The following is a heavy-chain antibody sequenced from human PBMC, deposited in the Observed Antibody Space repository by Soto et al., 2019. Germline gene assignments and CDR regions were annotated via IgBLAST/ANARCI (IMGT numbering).Heavy chain of an antibody. CDR2: ISGSGGST. CDR1: GFTFSSYA. V-gene: IGHV3-23*01. CDR3: AKDEGGSYSIEHFDY. D-gene: IGHD1-26*01. Sequence: EVQLLESGGGLVQPGGSLRLSCAASGFTFSSYAMSWVRQAPGKGLEWVSAISGSGGSTYYADSVKGRLTISRDNSKNTLYLQMNSLRAEDTAVYYCAKDEGGSYSIEHFDYWGQGTLVTVSS. J-gene: IGHJ4*02.